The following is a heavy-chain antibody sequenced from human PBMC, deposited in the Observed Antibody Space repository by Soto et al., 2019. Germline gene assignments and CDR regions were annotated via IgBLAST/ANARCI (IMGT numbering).Heavy chain of an antibody. J-gene: IGHJ6*02. D-gene: IGHD4-4*01. CDR1: GGSISRYY. CDR3: ARCVFRYSNWSYYYYYGMDV. V-gene: IGHV4-4*07. CDR2: IYTSGST. Sequence: SETLSLTCTVPGGSISRYYWSWIRQPAGKGLEWIGRIYTSGSTNYNPSLKSRVTMSVDTSKNQCSLKLSSVTAADTAVYYCARCVFRYSNWSYYYYYGMDVWGQGTTVTVSS.